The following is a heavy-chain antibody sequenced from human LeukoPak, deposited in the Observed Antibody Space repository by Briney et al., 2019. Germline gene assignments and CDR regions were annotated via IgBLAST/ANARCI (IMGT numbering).Heavy chain of an antibody. J-gene: IGHJ3*02. CDR1: GGTLTGLS. CDR3: ATYPLVVVVPKSAFDI. V-gene: IGHV1-24*01. D-gene: IGHD2-2*01. Sequence: ASVKVSCKVSGGTLTGLSIHWVRQAPGKGLEWMGGYAPEVGETIYAKKFQGRVTMTEDTSSNTAYMQLSSLRSEDAAIYYCATYPLVVVVPKSAFDIWGQGTMVSVSA. CDR2: YAPEVGET.